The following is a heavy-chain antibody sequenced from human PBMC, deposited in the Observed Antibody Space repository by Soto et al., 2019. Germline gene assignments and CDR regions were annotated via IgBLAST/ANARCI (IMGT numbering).Heavy chain of an antibody. CDR2: ISWNSGSI. Sequence: EVQLVESGGGLVQPGRSLRLSCAASGFTFDDYAMHWVRQAPGKGLEWVSGISWNSGSIGYADSVKGRFIISRDNAKNSLYLQMNSLRAEDTALYYCAKASGYSSGPLFDYWCQGILVTVSS. D-gene: IGHD6-19*01. CDR3: AKASGYSSGPLFDY. V-gene: IGHV3-9*01. J-gene: IGHJ4*02. CDR1: GFTFDDYA.